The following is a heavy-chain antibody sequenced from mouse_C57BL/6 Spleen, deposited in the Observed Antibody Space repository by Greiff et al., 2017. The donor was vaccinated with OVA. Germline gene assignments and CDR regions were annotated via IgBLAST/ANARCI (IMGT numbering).Heavy chain of an antibody. D-gene: IGHD2-5*01. CDR2: ILPGSGST. J-gene: IGHJ4*01. Sequence: QVQLQQSGAELMKPGASVKLSCKATGYTFTGYWIEWVKQRPGHGLEWIGEILPGSGSTNYNEKFKGKATFTADTSSNPAYMQLSSLTTEDSAIYYCARRTYYSNYNYAMDYWGQGTSVTVSS. CDR1: GYTFTGYW. CDR3: ARRTYYSNYNYAMDY. V-gene: IGHV1-9*01.